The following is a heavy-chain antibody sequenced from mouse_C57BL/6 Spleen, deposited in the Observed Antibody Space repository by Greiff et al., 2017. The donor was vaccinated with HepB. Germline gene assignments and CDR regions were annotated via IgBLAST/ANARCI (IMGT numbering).Heavy chain of an antibody. D-gene: IGHD2-3*01. CDR1: GYTFTDYN. J-gene: IGHJ3*01. CDR3: ARLYDGYSGFAY. Sequence: VQLQQSGPELVKPGASVKIPCKASGYTFTDYNMDWVKQSHGKSLEWIGDINPNNGGTIYNQKFKGKATLTVDKSSSTAYMELRSLTSEDTAVYYCARLYDGYSGFAYWGQGTLVTVSA. V-gene: IGHV1-18*01. CDR2: INPNNGGT.